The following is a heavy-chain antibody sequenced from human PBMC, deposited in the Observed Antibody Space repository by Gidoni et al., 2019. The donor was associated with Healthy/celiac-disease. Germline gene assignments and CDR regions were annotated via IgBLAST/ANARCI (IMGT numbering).Heavy chain of an antibody. CDR3: ARGTLGWFDP. CDR2: IGTAGDT. D-gene: IGHD3-10*01. V-gene: IGHV3-13*01. Sequence: EVQLVESGGGLVQPGGSLRLSCAASGFTFSSDDMPWVRQATGKGLEWVSAIGTAGDTYYPGSVKGRFTISRENAKNSLYLQMNSRRAGDTAVYYCARGTLGWFDPWGQGTLVTVSS. CDR1: GFTFSSDD. J-gene: IGHJ5*02.